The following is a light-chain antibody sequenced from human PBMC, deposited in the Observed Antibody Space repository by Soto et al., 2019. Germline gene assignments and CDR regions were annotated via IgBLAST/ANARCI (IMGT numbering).Light chain of an antibody. V-gene: IGLV2-8*01. CDR3: SSYAPSDVI. CDR2: DVD. J-gene: IGLJ2*01. Sequence: QSALTQPASMSGSPGQSITISCAGTSNDVGAYNYVSWYQHHPGQAPKLMIYDVDRRPSGVPDRFSGSKSGNTASLTVSGLQAADEAYYFCSSYAPSDVIFGGGTKVTVL. CDR1: SNDVGAYNY.